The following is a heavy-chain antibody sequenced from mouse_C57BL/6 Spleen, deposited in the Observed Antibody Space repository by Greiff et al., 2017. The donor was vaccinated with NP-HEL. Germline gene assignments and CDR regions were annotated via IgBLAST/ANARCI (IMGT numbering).Heavy chain of an antibody. CDR1: GYAFRSSW. J-gene: IGHJ4*01. Sequence: QVQLQQSGAELVKPGASVKISCKASGYAFRSSWMTWVKQRPGTGLECIGQIYPGDGDTNSNGKFKGKATLTADKSSSTAYMQLSSLTSEDSAVYFCAYYGSRYYYAMDYWGQGTSVTVSS. D-gene: IGHD1-1*01. CDR2: IYPGDGDT. CDR3: AYYGSRYYYAMDY. V-gene: IGHV1-80*01.